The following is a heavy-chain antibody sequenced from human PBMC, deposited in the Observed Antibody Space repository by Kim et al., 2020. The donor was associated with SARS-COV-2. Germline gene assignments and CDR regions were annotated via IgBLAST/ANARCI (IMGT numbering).Heavy chain of an antibody. CDR2: INHSGST. D-gene: IGHD5-18*01. V-gene: IGHV4-34*01. CDR1: GGSFSGYY. CDR3: ARGQSYGYHY. Sequence: SETLSLTCAVYGGSFSGYYWSWIRQPPGKGLEWIGEINHSGSTNYNPSLKSRVTISVDTSKNQFSLKLSSVTAADTAVYYCARGQSYGYHYWGQGTLVTV. J-gene: IGHJ4*02.